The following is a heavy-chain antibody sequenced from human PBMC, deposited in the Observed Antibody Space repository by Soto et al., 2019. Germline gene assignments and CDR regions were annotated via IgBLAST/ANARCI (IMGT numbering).Heavy chain of an antibody. CDR3: ARVRLRETRNGVSAYDGLDV. V-gene: IGHV3-48*01. CDR2: ISSSGKTI. CDR1: GFTFSNYN. Sequence: GGSLRLSCAASGFTFSNYNMNWVRQAPGKGLEWVSHISSSGKTIYYADSMKGRFTISRDNAKNSLYLQMNSLRAEDTAVYYCARVRLRETRNGVSAYDGLDVWGQGTMVTVSS. J-gene: IGHJ3*01. D-gene: IGHD1-1*01.